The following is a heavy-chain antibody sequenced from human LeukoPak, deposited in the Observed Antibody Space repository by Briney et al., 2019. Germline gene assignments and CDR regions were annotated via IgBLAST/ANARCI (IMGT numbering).Heavy chain of an antibody. Sequence: GASVKVSCKASGYTFSSYAMNWVRQAPGQGLEWMGWINTNTGNPTYAQGFTGRFDFSLDTSVSTAYLQISSLKAEDTAVYYCARASSVWQGSWFDPWGQGTLVTVSS. J-gene: IGHJ5*02. V-gene: IGHV7-4-1*02. CDR1: GYTFSSYA. CDR3: ARASSVWQGSWFDP. CDR2: INTNTGNP. D-gene: IGHD6-19*01.